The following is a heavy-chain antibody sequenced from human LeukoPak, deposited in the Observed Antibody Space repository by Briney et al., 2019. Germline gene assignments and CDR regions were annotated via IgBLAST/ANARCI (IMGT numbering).Heavy chain of an antibody. Sequence: RSSETLSLTCTVSGGSVSSGSYYWSWIRQPPGKGLEWIGYIYNSVRTNYNPSLKSRVTISVDTSKNQLSLKLSSVTAADTAVYFCVRDLVATIDHYYYGMDVWGQGTTVTVSS. J-gene: IGHJ6*02. D-gene: IGHD5-12*01. CDR3: VRDLVATIDHYYYGMDV. CDR2: IYNSVRT. CDR1: GGSVSSGSYY. V-gene: IGHV4-61*01.